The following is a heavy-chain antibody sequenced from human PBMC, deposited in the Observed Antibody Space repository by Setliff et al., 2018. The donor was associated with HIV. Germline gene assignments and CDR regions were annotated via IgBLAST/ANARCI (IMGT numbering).Heavy chain of an antibody. V-gene: IGHV4-34*01. J-gene: IGHJ4*02. CDR3: ARGTFSGPDY. CDR1: GDSISSYY. Sequence: SETLSLTCTVSGDSISSYYWSWIRQPPGKGLEWIGEINHSGSTNYNPSLKSRVTISVDTPKNQFSLKLNSVTAADTAVYYCARGTFSGPDYWGQGTLVTVSS. D-gene: IGHD1-26*01. CDR2: INHSGST.